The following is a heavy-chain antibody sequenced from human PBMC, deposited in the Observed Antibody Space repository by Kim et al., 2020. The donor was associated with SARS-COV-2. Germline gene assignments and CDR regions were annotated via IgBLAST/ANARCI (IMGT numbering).Heavy chain of an antibody. CDR3: AGVVVVAATFAFDI. D-gene: IGHD2-15*01. CDR1: GYSFTSYW. J-gene: IGHJ3*02. Sequence: GESLKISCKGSGYSFTSYWISWVRQMPGKGLEWMGRIDPSDSYTNYSPSFQGHVTISADKSISTAYLQWSSLKASDTAMYYCAGVVVVAATFAFDIWGQGTMVTVSS. V-gene: IGHV5-10-1*01. CDR2: IDPSDSYT.